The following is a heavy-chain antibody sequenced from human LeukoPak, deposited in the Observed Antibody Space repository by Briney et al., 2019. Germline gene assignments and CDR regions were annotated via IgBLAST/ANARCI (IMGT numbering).Heavy chain of an antibody. CDR3: ATLVVPAAPIGSDFDY. CDR1: GFTFSSYA. Sequence: GGSLRLSCAASGFTFSSYAMSWVRQAPGKGLVWVSAISGSGGSTYYADSVKGRFTISRDNSKNTLYLQMNSLRAEDTAVYYCATLVVPAAPIGSDFDYWGQGTLVTVSS. D-gene: IGHD2-2*01. CDR2: ISGSGGST. J-gene: IGHJ4*02. V-gene: IGHV3-23*01.